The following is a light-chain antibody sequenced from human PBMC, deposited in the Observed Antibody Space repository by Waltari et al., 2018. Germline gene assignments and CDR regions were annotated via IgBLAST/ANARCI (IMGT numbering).Light chain of an antibody. J-gene: IGKJ4*01. CDR1: QSTSNW. V-gene: IGKV1-5*03. CDR2: KAS. Sequence: DIQMTQSPSTLSASVGDRFTITSRASQSTSNWLAWYQQKPGKSPKLLLYKASTLESGVPSRLSRGGSGAEVTLTSSSLQADDFATYYCQQYNSYSLLTFGGGTKVEIK. CDR3: QQYNSYSLLT.